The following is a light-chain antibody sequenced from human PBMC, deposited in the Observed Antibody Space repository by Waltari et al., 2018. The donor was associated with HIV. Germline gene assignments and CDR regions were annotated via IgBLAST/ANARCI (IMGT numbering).Light chain of an antibody. CDR1: SSNIGTNY. CDR2: RNN. Sequence: QSVLTQPPSASGTPGQRVTISCSGSSSNIGTNYVYWYHQLPGTAPKILSYRNNQRPSGVPDRFSGSKSGTSASRAISGLRSEDEADYYCAAWDDSLSGWVFGGGTKLTVL. CDR3: AAWDDSLSGWV. V-gene: IGLV1-47*01. J-gene: IGLJ3*02.